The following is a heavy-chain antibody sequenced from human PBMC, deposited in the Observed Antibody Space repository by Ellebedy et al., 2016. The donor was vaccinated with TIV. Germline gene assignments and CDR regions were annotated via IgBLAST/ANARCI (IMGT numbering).Heavy chain of an antibody. Sequence: SETLSLXXSVSGVSISSHYWSWIRQPPGKGLEWIGWIGYIHHSESSKYNPSLKSRVTISVDTSKNQFSLKLTSVTAADTAVYYCARYCCGVPNWFDPWGQGSLVTVPS. CDR1: GVSISSHY. V-gene: IGHV4-59*08. CDR3: ARYCCGVPNWFDP. D-gene: IGHD2-21*01. CDR2: IHHSESS. J-gene: IGHJ5*02.